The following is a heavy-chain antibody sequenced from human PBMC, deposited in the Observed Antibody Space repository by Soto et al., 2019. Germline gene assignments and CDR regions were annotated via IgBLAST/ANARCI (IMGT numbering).Heavy chain of an antibody. CDR3: AHRGSSGWYVRMDWFDP. V-gene: IGHV2-5*01. Sequence: GSGPTLVNPTQTLTLTCTFSGFSLSTSGVGVGWIRQPPGKALEWRALIYWNDDKRYSPSLKSRLTITKDTSKNQVVLTMTNMDPVDTATYYCAHRGSSGWYVRMDWFDPWGQGTRVTVS. CDR1: GFSLSTSGVG. J-gene: IGHJ5*02. D-gene: IGHD6-19*01. CDR2: IYWNDDK.